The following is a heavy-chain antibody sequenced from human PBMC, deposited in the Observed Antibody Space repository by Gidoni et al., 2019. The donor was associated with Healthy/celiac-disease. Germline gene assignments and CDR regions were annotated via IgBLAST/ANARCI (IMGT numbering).Heavy chain of an antibody. CDR2: IRGSGGST. Sequence: EVQLLESGGCLVHPWGSLRLSCAASGFTFRSYAMCWVRQAPGQGLEGVSAIRGSGGSTYDADSVKGRYTIYRDNYKNTMYLQRNSLRAEDTAVYYCAKEAAVVPAADLDYWGQGTLVTVSS. CDR1: GFTFRSYA. J-gene: IGHJ4*02. D-gene: IGHD2-2*01. CDR3: AKEAAVVPAADLDY. V-gene: IGHV3-23*01.